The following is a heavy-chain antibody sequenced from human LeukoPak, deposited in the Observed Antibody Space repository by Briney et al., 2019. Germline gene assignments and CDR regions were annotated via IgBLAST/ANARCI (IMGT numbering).Heavy chain of an antibody. Sequence: GESLKISCKGSGYSFTSYWIGWVRQMPRKGLGWRGIIYAGDSDTRYSPSFQGQVTISADKSISTAYLQWSSLKASDTAMYYCAITDIVVVPAARNYYYYGMDVWGQGTTVTVSS. CDR2: IYAGDSDT. CDR1: GYSFTSYW. D-gene: IGHD2-2*01. V-gene: IGHV5-51*01. J-gene: IGHJ6*02. CDR3: AITDIVVVPAARNYYYYGMDV.